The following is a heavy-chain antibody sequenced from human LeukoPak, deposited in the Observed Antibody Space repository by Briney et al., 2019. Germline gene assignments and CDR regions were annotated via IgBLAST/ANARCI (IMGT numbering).Heavy chain of an antibody. CDR3: AKDPRIAAAGARWFDP. CDR2: ISGSGGST. CDR1: GFTFSSYA. J-gene: IGHJ5*02. Sequence: GGSLRLSCAASGFTFSSYAMSWVRQAPGKGLEWVSAISGSGGSTYYADSVKGRLTISRDNSKNTLYLQMNSLRAEDTAVYYCAKDPRIAAAGARWFDPWGQGTLVTVSS. V-gene: IGHV3-23*01. D-gene: IGHD6-13*01.